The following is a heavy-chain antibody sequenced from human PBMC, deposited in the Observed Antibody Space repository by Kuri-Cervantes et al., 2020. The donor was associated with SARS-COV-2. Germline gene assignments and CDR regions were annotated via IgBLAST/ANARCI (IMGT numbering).Heavy chain of an antibody. J-gene: IGHJ4*02. CDR1: GGSISSSSYY. Sequence: ESLKISCTVSGGSISSSSYYWGWIHQPPGKGLEWIGSTYYSGSTYYNPSLKSRVTISVDTSKNQFSLKLSSVTAADTAVYYCASAQGPYYYDSSGYYRFDYWGQGTLVTVSS. D-gene: IGHD3-22*01. CDR2: TYYSGST. V-gene: IGHV4-39*01. CDR3: ASAQGPYYYDSSGYYRFDY.